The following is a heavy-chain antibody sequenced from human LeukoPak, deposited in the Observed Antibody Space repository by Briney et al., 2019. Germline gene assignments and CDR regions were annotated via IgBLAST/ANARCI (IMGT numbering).Heavy chain of an antibody. Sequence: ETLSITCTVSGGSISSSSYYWGWIRKPPGKGLEWIGSIYYSGSTYYNPSLKSRVTISVDTSKNQFSLKLSSVTAADTAVYYCARPSYGSGSYYFDYWGQGTLVTVSS. CDR2: IYYSGST. V-gene: IGHV4-39*01. J-gene: IGHJ4*02. CDR3: ARPSYGSGSYYFDY. D-gene: IGHD3-10*01. CDR1: GGSISSSSYY.